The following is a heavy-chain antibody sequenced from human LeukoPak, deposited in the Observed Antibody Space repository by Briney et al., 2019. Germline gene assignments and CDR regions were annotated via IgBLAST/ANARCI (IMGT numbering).Heavy chain of an antibody. CDR2: ISSSGSTI. V-gene: IGHV3-48*03. D-gene: IGHD2-2*01. Sequence: GGSLRLSCAASGFTFSSYEMNWVRQAPGMGLEWVSYISSSGSTIYYADSVKGRFTISRDNAKNSLYLQMNSLRAEDTAVYYCARDIVVVPAAMGGGYYYYGMDVWGKGTTVTVSS. J-gene: IGHJ6*04. CDR1: GFTFSSYE. CDR3: ARDIVVVPAAMGGGYYYYGMDV.